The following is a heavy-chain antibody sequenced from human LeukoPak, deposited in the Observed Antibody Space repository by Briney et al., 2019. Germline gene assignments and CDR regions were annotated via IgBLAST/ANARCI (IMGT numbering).Heavy chain of an antibody. D-gene: IGHD2-15*01. V-gene: IGHV1-2*06. Sequence: ASVKVSCKASGYTFTGYYMHWVRQAPGLGLEWMGRINPNSGGTNYAQKFQGRVTMTRDTSISTAYMELSRLRSDDTAVYYCARDKDVGLYCSGGSCYYYYYGMDVWGQGTTVTVSS. CDR1: GYTFTGYY. CDR3: ARDKDVGLYCSGGSCYYYYYGMDV. CDR2: INPNSGGT. J-gene: IGHJ6*02.